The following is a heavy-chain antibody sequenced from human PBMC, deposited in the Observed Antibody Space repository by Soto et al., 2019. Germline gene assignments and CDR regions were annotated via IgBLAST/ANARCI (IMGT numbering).Heavy chain of an antibody. CDR3: AREDSSGWSSDAFDI. Sequence: GESLKISCAASGFTFSSYEMNWVRQAPGKGLEWVSYISSSGSTIYYADSVKGRFTISRDNAKNSLYLQMNSLRAEDTAVYYCAREDSSGWSSDAFDIWGQGTMVTVSS. CDR2: ISSSGSTI. CDR1: GFTFSSYE. D-gene: IGHD6-19*01. V-gene: IGHV3-48*03. J-gene: IGHJ3*02.